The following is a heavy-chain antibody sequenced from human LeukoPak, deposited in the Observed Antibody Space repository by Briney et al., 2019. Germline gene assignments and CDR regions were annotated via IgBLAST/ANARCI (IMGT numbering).Heavy chain of an antibody. J-gene: IGHJ6*04. V-gene: IGHV3-23*01. CDR1: VFTFNNYA. CDR2: ISGSGGST. CDR3: AELGITMIGGV. Sequence: GGSLRLSCAASVFTFNNYAMSWVRQAPGKGLEWVSAISGSGGSTYYADSVKGRFTISRDNSKNTLFLQMNSLRAEDTAVYYCAELGITMIGGVWGKGTTVTISS. D-gene: IGHD3-10*02.